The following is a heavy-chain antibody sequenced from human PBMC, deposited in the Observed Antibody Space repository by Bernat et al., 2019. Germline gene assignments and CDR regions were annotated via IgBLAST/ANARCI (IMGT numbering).Heavy chain of an antibody. Sequence: QVQLVESGGGVVQPGRSLRLSCAASGFTFSSYGMHWVRQAPGKGLEWVAVIWYDGSNKYYADSVKGRFTISRDNSKNTLYLQMNSLRAEDTAVYYCARDVFAYRGYDSGFDPWGQGTLVTVSS. CDR2: IWYDGSNK. CDR3: ARDVFAYRGYDSGFDP. J-gene: IGHJ5*02. D-gene: IGHD5-12*01. CDR1: GFTFSSYG. V-gene: IGHV3-33*01.